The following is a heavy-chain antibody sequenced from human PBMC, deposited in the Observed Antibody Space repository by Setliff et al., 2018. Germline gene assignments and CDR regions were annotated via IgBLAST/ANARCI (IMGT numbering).Heavy chain of an antibody. CDR3: ATSTIIIAVTRWFDP. D-gene: IGHD2-15*01. Sequence: PGGSLRLSCAASGLTFRTYAMSWVRQAPGKGLEWVSSTTGSGGDRDYADSVKGRFTISRDNSKNTLYLQMNSLRAEDTAVYYCATSTIIIAVTRWFDPWGQGTLVTVSS. V-gene: IGHV3-23*01. J-gene: IGHJ5*02. CDR2: TTGSGGDR. CDR1: GLTFRTYA.